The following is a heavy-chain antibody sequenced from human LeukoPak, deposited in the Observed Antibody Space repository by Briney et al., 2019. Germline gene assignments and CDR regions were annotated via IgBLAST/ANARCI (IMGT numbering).Heavy chain of an antibody. J-gene: IGHJ4*02. V-gene: IGHV4-59*01. CDR2: IYYSGST. Sequence: SETLSLTCTVSGGSISNYYWSWIRQPPGKGLDRIGYIYYSGSTNYNPSLKSRVTISVDTSKNQFSLKLRSVTAADTAVYYCARAPSYSGSYYADYWGQGTLVTVSS. CDR1: GGSISNYY. CDR3: ARAPSYSGSYYADY. D-gene: IGHD1-26*01.